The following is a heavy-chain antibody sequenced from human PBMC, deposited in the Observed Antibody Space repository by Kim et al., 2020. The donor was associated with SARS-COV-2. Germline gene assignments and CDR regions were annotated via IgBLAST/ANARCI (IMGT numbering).Heavy chain of an antibody. D-gene: IGHD3-16*02. V-gene: IGHV3-48*02. CDR3: ARDRNDYVWGSYRYFYYYYGMDV. J-gene: IGHJ6*02. CDR2: ISSSSTT. CDR1: GFTFSSYS. Sequence: GGSLRLSCAASGFTFSSYSMNWVRQAPGKGLEWVSYISSSSTTYYADSVMRRLTISRDNAKNSLYLQMNSLRDEDTAVYYCARDRNDYVWGSYRYFYYYYGMDVWGQGTTVTVSS.